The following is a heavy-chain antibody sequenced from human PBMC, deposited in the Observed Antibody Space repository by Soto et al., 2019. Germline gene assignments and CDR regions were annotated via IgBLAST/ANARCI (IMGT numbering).Heavy chain of an antibody. V-gene: IGHV5-10-1*01. CDR1: VYSFTSYW. D-gene: IGHD3-22*01. Sequence: GESLNICCKGSVYSFTSYWISGVRQMPGRGLEWMGRIDPSDSYTNYSPSFQGHVTISADKSISTACLQWSSLKASDTAMYYCARQGYYDSSGYHGYFDYWGQGTLVTVSS. CDR3: ARQGYYDSSGYHGYFDY. J-gene: IGHJ4*02. CDR2: IDPSDSYT.